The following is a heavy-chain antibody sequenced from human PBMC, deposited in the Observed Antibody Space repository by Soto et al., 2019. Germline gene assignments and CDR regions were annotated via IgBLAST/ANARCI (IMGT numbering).Heavy chain of an antibody. Sequence: VKVAGNASAGTFSSYAISWVRHAPGQGLEWVGGIIPIFGTANYAQKFQGRVTITADKSTSTAYMELSSLRSEDTAVYYCARAPYYYGSGSPSGYYYYGMDVWGQGTTVTVS. CDR1: AGTFSSYA. V-gene: IGHV1-69*13. CDR3: ARAPYYYGSGSPSGYYYYGMDV. J-gene: IGHJ6*02. CDR2: IIPIFGTA. D-gene: IGHD3-10*01.